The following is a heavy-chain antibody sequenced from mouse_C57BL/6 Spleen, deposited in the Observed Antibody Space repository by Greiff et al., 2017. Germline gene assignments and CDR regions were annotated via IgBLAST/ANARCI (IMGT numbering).Heavy chain of an antibody. CDR1: GFTFSDYY. Sequence: DVKLQESGGGLVQPGGSLKLSCAASGFTFSDYYMYWVRQTPEKRLEWVAYISNGGGSTYYPDTVQGRFTLTRDKAKNTLYRQLSRLKSKDTAMYYCARRNWDCFEYWGQGTTLTVSS. D-gene: IGHD4-1*01. CDR3: ARRNWDCFEY. V-gene: IGHV5-12*01. CDR2: ISNGGGST. J-gene: IGHJ2*01.